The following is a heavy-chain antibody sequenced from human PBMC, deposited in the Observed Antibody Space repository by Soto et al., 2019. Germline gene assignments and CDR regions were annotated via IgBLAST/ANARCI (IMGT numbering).Heavy chain of an antibody. CDR2: IYYSGST. J-gene: IGHJ4*02. CDR1: GGSISSYY. Sequence: PSETLSLTCTVSGGSISSYYWSWIRQPPGKGLEWIGYIYYSGSTNYNPSLESRVTISVDTSKNQFSLKLSSVTAADTAVYYCARHWATEDYFDYWGQGTLVTVSS. CDR3: ARHWATEDYFDY. V-gene: IGHV4-59*08. D-gene: IGHD5-12*01.